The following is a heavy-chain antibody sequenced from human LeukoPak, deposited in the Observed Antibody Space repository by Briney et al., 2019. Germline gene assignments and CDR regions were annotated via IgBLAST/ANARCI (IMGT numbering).Heavy chain of an antibody. CDR3: ARGSKSPGYHSSGYFDS. V-gene: IGHV4-4*02. D-gene: IGHD3-22*01. CDR1: GGSISSSNW. J-gene: IGHJ4*02. Sequence: MPSETLSLTCAVSGGSISSSNWWSWVRQSPGKGLEWIGEIYHSGSINYNPSLKSRVTISVDKSKNQFSLNLSSVTAADTAVYYCARGSKSPGYHSSGYFDSWGQGTLVTVSS. CDR2: IYHSGSI.